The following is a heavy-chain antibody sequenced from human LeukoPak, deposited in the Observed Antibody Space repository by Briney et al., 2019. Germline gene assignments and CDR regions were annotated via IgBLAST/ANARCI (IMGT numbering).Heavy chain of an antibody. Sequence: SETLSLTCTVSGASISSGSYYWTWIRQPAGKGLEWIGRIYTSGTTNYNPSLKSRVTISVDTSKNQFSLKLSSVTAADTAVYYCARDLLWFGGATRLDAFDIWGQGTMVTVSS. J-gene: IGHJ3*02. CDR3: ARDLLWFGGATRLDAFDI. CDR1: GASISSGSYY. V-gene: IGHV4-61*02. CDR2: IYTSGTT. D-gene: IGHD3-10*01.